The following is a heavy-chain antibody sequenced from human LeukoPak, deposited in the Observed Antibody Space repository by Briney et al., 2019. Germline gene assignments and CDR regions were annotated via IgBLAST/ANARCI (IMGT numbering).Heavy chain of an antibody. CDR2: SYHSRNN. Sequence: SETLSLTCAVYGGSFSGYYWSWMREPPEKGGEWIGESYHSRNNYYNPSLKSRVTISGDTSKNQFSLKLSSVTAADTAVYYCARGGGWFGQIRGYFEHWGQGTLVTVSS. V-gene: IGHV4-34*01. CDR3: ARGGGWFGQIRGYFEH. D-gene: IGHD3-10*01. CDR1: GGSFSGYY. J-gene: IGHJ1*01.